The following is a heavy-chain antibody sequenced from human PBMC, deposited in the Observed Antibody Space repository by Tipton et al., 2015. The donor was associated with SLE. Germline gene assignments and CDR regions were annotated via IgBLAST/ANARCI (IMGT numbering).Heavy chain of an antibody. Sequence: TLSLTCAVYGGSFRGYYWSWIRQPPGKGLEWIGEINHSGSTNYNPSLKSRVTISVDTSKNQFSLKLSSVTAADTAVYYCARGLRITMVRGVPFDYWGQGTLVTVSS. D-gene: IGHD3-10*01. V-gene: IGHV4-34*01. CDR2: INHSGST. CDR3: ARGLRITMVRGVPFDY. CDR1: GGSFRGYY. J-gene: IGHJ4*02.